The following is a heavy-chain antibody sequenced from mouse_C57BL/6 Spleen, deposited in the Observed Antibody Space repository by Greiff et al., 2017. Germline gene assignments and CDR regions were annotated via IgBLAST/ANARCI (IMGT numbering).Heavy chain of an antibody. Sequence: QVQLQQPGAELVKPGASVKMSCKASGYTFTSYWITWVKQRPGQGLEWIGDIYPGSGSTNYNEKFKSKATLTVDTSSSTAYMQLSSLTSEDAAVYYCARRIPYYAMGYWGQGTSVTVSS. CDR2: IYPGSGST. CDR3: ARRIPYYAMGY. J-gene: IGHJ4*01. V-gene: IGHV1-55*01. CDR1: GYTFTSYW.